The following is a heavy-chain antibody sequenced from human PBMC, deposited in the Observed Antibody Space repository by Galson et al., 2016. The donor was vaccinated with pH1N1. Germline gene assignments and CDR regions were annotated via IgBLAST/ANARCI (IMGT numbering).Heavy chain of an antibody. CDR2: IDPSDGTT. V-gene: IGHV1-46*01. Sequence: SVKVSCKAAGYSVTRYYMHWVRQAPGQGLEWMGIIDPSDGTTTYSQKFKGRIILTRDTSTNSVHMELTTLRPDDSATYFCARRYYFDYWGQGTLVTVSS. CDR3: ARRYYFDY. J-gene: IGHJ4*02. CDR1: GYSVTRYY.